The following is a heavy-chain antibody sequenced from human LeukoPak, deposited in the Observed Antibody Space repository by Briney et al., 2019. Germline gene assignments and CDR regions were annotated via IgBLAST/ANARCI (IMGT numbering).Heavy chain of an antibody. J-gene: IGHJ4*02. D-gene: IGHD5-24*01. CDR3: ARGRGGASFDY. CDR1: GDSISSDY. CDR2: INNRGTT. Sequence: SETLSLTCTVSGDSISSDYWSGIRQPPGKGLEWIGFINNRGTTSYNPSLKSRVTISRDMSKNQFALKLSSVSAADTAVYYCARGRGGASFDYWGQETLVTVSS. V-gene: IGHV4-59*08.